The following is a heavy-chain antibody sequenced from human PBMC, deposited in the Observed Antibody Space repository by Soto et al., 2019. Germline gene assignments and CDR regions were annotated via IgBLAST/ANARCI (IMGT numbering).Heavy chain of an antibody. J-gene: IGHJ5*02. Sequence: LRLSCAASGFTFSSYGMHWVRQAPGKGLEWVAVIWYDGSNKYYADSVKGRFTISRDNSKNTLYLQMNSLRAEDTAVYYCAREATYGSGSYYKHNWFDPWGQEPWSPSPQ. D-gene: IGHD3-10*01. V-gene: IGHV3-33*01. CDR1: GFTFSSYG. CDR3: AREATYGSGSYYKHNWFDP. CDR2: IWYDGSNK.